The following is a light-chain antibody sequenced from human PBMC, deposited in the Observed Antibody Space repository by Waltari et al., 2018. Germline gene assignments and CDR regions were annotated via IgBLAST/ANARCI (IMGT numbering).Light chain of an antibody. CDR1: SSNIGSKS. V-gene: IGLV1-44*01. J-gene: IGLJ2*01. Sequence: QSVLTQPPSASGTPGQRVSISCSGSSSNIGSKSVNWYQQVPGTAPKLLINSTNQRPSGVPDRFAGSKSGTSSYLAISGLQSEDEADYYCATWDDSLNGLFGGGTKLTVL. CDR2: STN. CDR3: ATWDDSLNGL.